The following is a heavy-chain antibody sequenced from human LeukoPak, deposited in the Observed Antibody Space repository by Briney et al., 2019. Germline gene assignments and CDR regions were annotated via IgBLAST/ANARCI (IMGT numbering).Heavy chain of an antibody. Sequence: ASVKVSCKASGYTFTGYYMHWVRQAPGQGLEWMGWINPNSGGTNYAQKFQGRATMTRDTSISTAYMELSRLRSDDTAVYYCARDDCSSTSCPTPWFDPWGQGTLVTVSS. CDR1: GYTFTGYY. CDR3: ARDDCSSTSCPTPWFDP. CDR2: INPNSGGT. V-gene: IGHV1-2*02. D-gene: IGHD2-2*01. J-gene: IGHJ5*02.